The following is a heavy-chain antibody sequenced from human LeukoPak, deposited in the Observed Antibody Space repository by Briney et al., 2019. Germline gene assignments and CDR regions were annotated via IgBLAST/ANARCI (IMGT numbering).Heavy chain of an antibody. Sequence: GGSLRLSCAASGFTFSSYSMNWVRQAPGKGLEWISYIGIGSGNTKYADSVKGRFTISGDKAKNSVYLQMNSLRVEDTAVYYCARDTKYAFDNWGQGTLVTVSS. D-gene: IGHD2-2*01. CDR2: IGIGSGNT. V-gene: IGHV3-48*01. J-gene: IGHJ4*02. CDR3: ARDTKYAFDN. CDR1: GFTFSSYS.